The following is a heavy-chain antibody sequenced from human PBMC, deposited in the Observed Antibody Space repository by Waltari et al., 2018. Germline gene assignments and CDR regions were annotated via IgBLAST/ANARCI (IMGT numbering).Heavy chain of an antibody. V-gene: IGHV3-9*03. J-gene: IGHJ3*02. D-gene: IGHD1-1*01. Sequence: EVQLVESGGGLVQPGRSLRLSCAASGFTFDDYAMHWVRQAPGKGLEWVSGISWNSGSIGYADSGKGRFTISRDNAKNSLYLQMNSLRAEDMALYYCAKGSFKVEEAFDIWGQGTMVTVSS. CDR1: GFTFDDYA. CDR3: AKGSFKVEEAFDI. CDR2: ISWNSGSI.